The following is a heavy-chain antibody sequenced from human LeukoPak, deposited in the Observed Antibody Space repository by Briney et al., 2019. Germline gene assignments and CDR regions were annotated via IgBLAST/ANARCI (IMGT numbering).Heavy chain of an antibody. CDR1: GGSISSDGSS. Sequence: PSQTLSLTCAVSGGSISSDGSSWSWIRQPPGKGLEWIGYIYHSGSTYYNPSLKSRVTISVDRSKNQFSVKLSSVTAADTAVYYCARTYPNSGSVDYWGQGTLVTVSS. CDR2: IYHSGST. J-gene: IGHJ4*02. D-gene: IGHD1-26*01. CDR3: ARTYPNSGSVDY. V-gene: IGHV4-30-2*01.